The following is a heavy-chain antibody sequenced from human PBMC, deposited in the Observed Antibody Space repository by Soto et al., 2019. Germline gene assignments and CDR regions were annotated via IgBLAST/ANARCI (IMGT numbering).Heavy chain of an antibody. Sequence: SKTLSLTCAVYGGAFSGYYSTLSRQPPGKGLGCIGEINHSGSTNYNASLKSRVTISVDTSKNQFSLKLRSVIAADTAVYYCARYRRGFLDWRPSGGYYGMDVWGQGTTVTVSS. CDR2: INHSGST. J-gene: IGHJ6*02. CDR1: GGAFSGYY. CDR3: ARYRRGFLDWRPSGGYYGMDV. V-gene: IGHV4-34*01. D-gene: IGHD3-3*01.